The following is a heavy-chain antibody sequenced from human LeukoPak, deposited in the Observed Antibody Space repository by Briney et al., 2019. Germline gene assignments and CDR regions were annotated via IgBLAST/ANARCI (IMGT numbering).Heavy chain of an antibody. V-gene: IGHV3-21*01. CDR3: ARAPSAWELLGALDM. J-gene: IGHJ3*02. Sequence: GGSLRLSCAASGFTFISYSMNWVRQAPGKGLECVSSISSSSSYIYCADSVKGRFTISRDNAKNSLYLQMNSLRAEDKAVYYCARAPSAWELLGALDMWGQGTMVTVSS. D-gene: IGHD1-26*01. CDR1: GFTFISYS. CDR2: ISSSSSYI.